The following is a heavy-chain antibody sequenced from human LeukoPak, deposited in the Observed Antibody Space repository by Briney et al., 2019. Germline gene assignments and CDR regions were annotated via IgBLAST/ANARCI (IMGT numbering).Heavy chain of an antibody. CDR3: ARADRLHGGPYLIGP. CDR2: INPNSGGT. J-gene: IGHJ5*02. Sequence: ASVKVSCKTSGYSFTDYYMHWVRQAPGQGLEWMGWINPNSGGTSAAQKFQGRVTMTRDTSTTTVYMEVSWLTSDDTAIYYCARADRLHGGPYLIGPWGQGTLVAVSS. CDR1: GYSFTDYY. V-gene: IGHV1-2*02. D-gene: IGHD2-21*01.